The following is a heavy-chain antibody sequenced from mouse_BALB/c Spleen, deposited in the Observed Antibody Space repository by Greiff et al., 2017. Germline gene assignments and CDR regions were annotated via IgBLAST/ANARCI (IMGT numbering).Heavy chain of an antibody. Sequence: VKLMESGPGLVAPSQSLSITCTVSGFSLTSYGVHWVRQPPGKGLEWLGVIWAGGSTNYNSALMSRLSISKDNSKSQVFLKMNSLQTDDTAMYYCARSITTYYFDYWGQGTTLTVSS. CDR1: GFSLTSYG. V-gene: IGHV2-9*02. J-gene: IGHJ2*01. CDR2: IWAGGST. CDR3: ARSITTYYFDY. D-gene: IGHD2-4*01.